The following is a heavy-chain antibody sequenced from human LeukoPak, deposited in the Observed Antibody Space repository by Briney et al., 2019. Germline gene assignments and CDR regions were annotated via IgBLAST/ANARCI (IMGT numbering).Heavy chain of an antibody. Sequence: PGGSLRLSCAASGFSVSRNYMTWVRQAPGKGLEWVSVIYRGGRTDYAASVNGRFTISRDSSKNTLYLQMNSLRAEGTAVYYCTRDVIRGTNLGYWGQGTLVTVSS. CDR3: TRDVIRGTNLGY. D-gene: IGHD3-10*01. J-gene: IGHJ4*02. CDR1: GFSVSRNY. CDR2: IYRGGRT. V-gene: IGHV3-66*02.